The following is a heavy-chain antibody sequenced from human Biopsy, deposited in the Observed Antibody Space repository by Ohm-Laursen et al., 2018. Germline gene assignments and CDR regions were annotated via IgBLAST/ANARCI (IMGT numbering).Heavy chain of an antibody. CDR2: IYYSGST. J-gene: IGHJ6*02. Sequence: SETLSLTWAVSGASIISGGHFWNWLRQHPGRGLEWIGYIYYSGSTNYNPSLKSRVTISVDTSKNQFSLRLNSVTAADTAVYYCARATNSTGWPYYYFYGMDVWGQGTTVTVSS. CDR1: GASIISGGHF. D-gene: IGHD2/OR15-2a*01. CDR3: ARATNSTGWPYYYFYGMDV. V-gene: IGHV4-61*08.